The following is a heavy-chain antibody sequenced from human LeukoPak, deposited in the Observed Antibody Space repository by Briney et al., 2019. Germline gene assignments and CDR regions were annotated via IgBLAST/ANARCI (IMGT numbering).Heavy chain of an antibody. CDR1: GFTFSSYS. V-gene: IGHV3-21*01. CDR3: ARDFITMVRGVIGGINWFDP. J-gene: IGHJ5*02. CDR2: ISSSSSYI. Sequence: PGGSLRLSCAASGFTFSSYSMNWVRQAPGKGLEWVSSISSSSSYIYYADSVKGRFTISRDNAKNSLYLQMNSLRAEDTAVYYCARDFITMVRGVIGGINWFDPWGQGTLVTVSS. D-gene: IGHD3-10*01.